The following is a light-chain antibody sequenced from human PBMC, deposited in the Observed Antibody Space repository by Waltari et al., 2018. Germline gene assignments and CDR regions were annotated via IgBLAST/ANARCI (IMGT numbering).Light chain of an antibody. Sequence: LTQPPSVSGAPGQRVTISCTGRSSAIRPFRVHLYQHRPGSVPRLLIYDNTHRPSAVPDRFTASKSDTSASLDIAGLQPDDEADYYCQSYDNAWRGSVLIGGGTRLTVL. CDR2: DNT. CDR3: QSYDNAWRGSVL. V-gene: IGLV1-40*01. J-gene: IGLJ2*01. CDR1: SSAIRPFR.